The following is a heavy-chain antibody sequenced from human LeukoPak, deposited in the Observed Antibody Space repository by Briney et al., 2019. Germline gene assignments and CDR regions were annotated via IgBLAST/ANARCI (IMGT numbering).Heavy chain of an antibody. D-gene: IGHD6-13*01. CDR2: ISYDGSNK. J-gene: IGHJ4*02. Sequence: PGGSLRLSCAASGSTFSSYAMHWVRQAPGKGLEWVAVISYDGSNKYYADSVKGRFTISRDNSKNTLYLQMNSLRAEDTAVYYCAVSLIAAAGTTPPDYWGQGTLVTVSS. CDR3: AVSLIAAAGTTPPDY. CDR1: GSTFSSYA. V-gene: IGHV3-30*04.